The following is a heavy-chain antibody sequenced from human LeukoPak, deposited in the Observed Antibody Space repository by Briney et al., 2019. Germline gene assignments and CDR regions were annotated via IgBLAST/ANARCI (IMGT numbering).Heavy chain of an antibody. CDR1: GFTFSSYA. V-gene: IGHV3-30*04. J-gene: IGHJ3*02. CDR2: ISYDGSNK. D-gene: IGHD2-21*02. Sequence: PGGSLRLSCAASGFTFSSYAMHWVRQAPGKGLEWVAVISYDGSNKYYADSVKGRFTISRDNSKNTLYLQMNSLRAEDTAVYYCAIDGQGVTAEINDAFDIWGQGTMVTVSS. CDR3: AIDGQGVTAEINDAFDI.